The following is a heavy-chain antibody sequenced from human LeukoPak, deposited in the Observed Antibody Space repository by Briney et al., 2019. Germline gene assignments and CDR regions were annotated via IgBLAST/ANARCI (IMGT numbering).Heavy chain of an antibody. V-gene: IGHV3-66*01. CDR1: GFTVSSNY. D-gene: IGHD3-3*01. CDR3: ARDLHAYYDFWSGYYDY. Sequence: PGGSLRLSCAASGFTVSSNYMSWVRQAPGKGLEWVSVIYSGGSTYYADFVKGRFTISRDNSKNTLYLQMNSLRAEDTAVYYCARDLHAYYDFWSGYYDYWGQGTLVTVSS. CDR2: IYSGGST. J-gene: IGHJ4*02.